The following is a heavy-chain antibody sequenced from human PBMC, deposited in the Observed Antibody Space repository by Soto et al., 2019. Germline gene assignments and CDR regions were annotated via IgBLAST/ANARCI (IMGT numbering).Heavy chain of an antibody. CDR2: ISYDGSNK. D-gene: IGHD4-4*01. V-gene: IGHV3-30*18. Sequence: QVQLVESGGGVVQPGRSLRLSCAASGFTFSSYGMHWVRQAPGKGLEWVAVISYDGSNKYYADSVKGRFTISRDNSKNTRYLQMNSLRAEDTAVYYCAKGGTVTYGMDVWGQGTTVTVSS. CDR3: AKGGTVTYGMDV. J-gene: IGHJ6*02. CDR1: GFTFSSYG.